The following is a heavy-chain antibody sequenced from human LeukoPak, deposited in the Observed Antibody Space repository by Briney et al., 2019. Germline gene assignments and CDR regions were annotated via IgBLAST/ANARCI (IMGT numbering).Heavy chain of an antibody. J-gene: IGHJ4*02. V-gene: IGHV4-4*07. CDR1: GGSISSYY. CDR2: IYTSGST. Sequence: PSETLSLTCTVSGGSISSYYWSWIRQPAGKGLEWIGRIYTSGSTNYNPSLKSRVTMSVDTSKNQFSLKLSSVTAADTAVYYCARDSYYYDSSGYFISYWGQGTLVTVSS. D-gene: IGHD3-22*01. CDR3: ARDSYYYDSSGYFISY.